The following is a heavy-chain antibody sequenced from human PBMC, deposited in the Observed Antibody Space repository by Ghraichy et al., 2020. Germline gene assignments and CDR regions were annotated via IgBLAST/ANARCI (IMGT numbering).Heavy chain of an antibody. J-gene: IGHJ6*02. D-gene: IGHD6-13*01. CDR2: ISSSGAYI. CDR3: ATRVKAAGCMDV. CDR1: GFNFSSHT. Sequence: GGSLRLSCAGSGFNFSSHTMTWVRQAPGKGLEWVSSISSSGAYIHYADSMKGRFTISRDNAKKSLFLQMNSLRAEDTALYYCATRVKAAGCMDVWGQGTTVTVSS. V-gene: IGHV3-21*01.